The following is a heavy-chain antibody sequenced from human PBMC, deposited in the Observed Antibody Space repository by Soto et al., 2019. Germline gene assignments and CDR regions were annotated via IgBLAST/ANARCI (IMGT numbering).Heavy chain of an antibody. CDR3: ALRDCSGGSCYSGAFDI. CDR2: FDPEDGET. J-gene: IGHJ3*02. V-gene: IGHV1-24*01. CDR1: GYTLTELS. Sequence: EASVKVSFKVSGYTLTELSMHWVRQAPGKGLEWMGGFDPEDGETIYAQKFQGRVTMTEDTSTDTAYMELSSLRSEDTAVYYCALRDCSGGSCYSGAFDIWGQRTMVTGSS. D-gene: IGHD2-15*01.